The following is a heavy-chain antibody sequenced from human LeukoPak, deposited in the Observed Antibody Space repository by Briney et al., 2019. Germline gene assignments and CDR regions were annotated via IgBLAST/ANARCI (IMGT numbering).Heavy chain of an antibody. V-gene: IGHV3-48*03. J-gene: IGHJ4*02. CDR3: ARDRGSWLDSFDY. CDR2: ISSSGSTI. CDR1: GFTFSSYE. D-gene: IGHD6-19*01. Sequence: PGGSLRLSCAASGFTFSSYEMNWVRQAPGKGLEWVSYISSSGSTIYHADSVKGRFTISRDNAKNSLYLQMNSLRAEDTAVYYCARDRGSWLDSFDYWGQGTLVTVSS.